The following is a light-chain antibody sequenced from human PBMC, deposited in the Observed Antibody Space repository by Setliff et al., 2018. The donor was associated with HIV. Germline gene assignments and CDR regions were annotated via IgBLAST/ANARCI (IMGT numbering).Light chain of an antibody. V-gene: IGLV1-44*01. CDR3: AAWDDRLNGFYV. Sequence: LTQPPSASGTPGQRVTISCSGSNSNIGSNTVNWYQQLPGTAPKLFIYSNDQRPSGVPDRFSGSKSGTSASLAISGLQSEDEANYYCAAWDDRLNGFYVFGTGTKVT. J-gene: IGLJ1*01. CDR1: NSNIGSNT. CDR2: SND.